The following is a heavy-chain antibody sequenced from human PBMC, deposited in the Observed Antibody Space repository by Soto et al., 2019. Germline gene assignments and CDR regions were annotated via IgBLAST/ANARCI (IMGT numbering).Heavy chain of an antibody. J-gene: IGHJ3*02. V-gene: IGHV1-24*01. CDR2: FDPEGGET. D-gene: IGHD1-26*01. Sequence: ASVKVSCKVSGYTLTELSMHWVRQAPGKGLEWMGGFDPEGGETIYAQKFQGRVTMTEDTSTDTAYMELSSLRSEDTAVYYCATPVGSYHAFDIWGQGTMVTVSS. CDR3: ATPVGSYHAFDI. CDR1: GYTLTELS.